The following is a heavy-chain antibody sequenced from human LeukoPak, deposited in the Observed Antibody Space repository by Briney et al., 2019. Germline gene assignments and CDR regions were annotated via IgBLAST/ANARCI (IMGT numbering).Heavy chain of an antibody. CDR2: IRSTANGSAT. D-gene: IGHD5-12*01. CDR1: GFTFSGSA. Sequence: PVGSLRLSCAASGFTFSGSALHWVRQASRKRLEWVGRIRSTANGSATAYAASVEGRFTISRANSNNTLYLQMNSLRAEGTAVYYCARGPSGYHNTGGQGTLVTVSS. CDR3: ARGPSGYHNT. J-gene: IGHJ4*02. V-gene: IGHV3-73*01.